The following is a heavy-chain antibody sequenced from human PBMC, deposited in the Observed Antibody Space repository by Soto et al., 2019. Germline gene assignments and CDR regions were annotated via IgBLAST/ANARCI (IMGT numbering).Heavy chain of an antibody. CDR2: ISSSSSYI. Sequence: GGSLRLSCAASGFTFSSYSMNWVRQAPGKGLEWVSSISSSSSYIYYADSVKGRFTISRDNAKNSLYLQINSLRAQDTALYYCAKDRGITLIRGVNYFDSWGQGTLVTVSS. CDR1: GFTFSSYS. CDR3: AKDRGITLIRGVNYFDS. J-gene: IGHJ4*02. D-gene: IGHD3-10*01. V-gene: IGHV3-21*04.